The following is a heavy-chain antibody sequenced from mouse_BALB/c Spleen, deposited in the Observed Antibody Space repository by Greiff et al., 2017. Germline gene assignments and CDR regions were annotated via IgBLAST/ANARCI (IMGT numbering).Heavy chain of an antibody. CDR3: ARDRCSTTVPHWYFDD. D-gene: IGHD1-1*01. V-gene: IGHV5-4*02. Sequence: EVMLVESGGGLVKPGGSLKLSCAASGFTFSDYYMYWVRQTPEKRLEWVATISDGGSYTYYPDSVKGRFTISRDNAKNNLYLQMSSLKSEDTAMYYCARDRCSTTVPHWYFDDWGEGTTVTVSS. CDR1: GFTFSDYY. CDR2: ISDGGSYT. J-gene: IGHJ1*01.